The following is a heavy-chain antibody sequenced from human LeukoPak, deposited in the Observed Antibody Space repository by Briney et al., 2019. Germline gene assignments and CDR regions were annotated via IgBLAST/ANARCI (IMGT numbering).Heavy chain of an antibody. Sequence: SETLSLTCTVSGGSINNYYWSWIRQPPGKGLEWIGYIYYSGSTNYNPSLKSRVTISIDMSKNQFSLKLRSVTAADTAVYYCARGPTKNYFDYWGQGTLVTVSS. CDR3: ARGPTKNYFDY. J-gene: IGHJ4*02. CDR1: GGSINNYY. CDR2: IYYSGST. V-gene: IGHV4-59*01.